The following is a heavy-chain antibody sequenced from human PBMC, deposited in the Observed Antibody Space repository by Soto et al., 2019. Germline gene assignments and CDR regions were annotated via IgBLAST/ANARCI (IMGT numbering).Heavy chain of an antibody. J-gene: IGHJ1*01. Sequence: LRLSCAASGFTFDDYAMHWVRQAPGKGLEWVPGISWNSGSIGYADSVKGRFTISRDNAKNSLYLQMNSLRAEDTALYYCAKDMSSRIEYFQHWGQGTLVTVSS. CDR2: ISWNSGSI. V-gene: IGHV3-9*01. CDR3: AKDMSSRIEYFQH. CDR1: GFTFDDYA.